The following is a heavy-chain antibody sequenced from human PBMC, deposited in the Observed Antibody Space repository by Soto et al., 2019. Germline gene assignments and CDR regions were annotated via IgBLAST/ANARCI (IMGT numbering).Heavy chain of an antibody. CDR1: GFTFSSYD. Sequence: GGSLRLSCTASGFTFSSYDMHWVRQATGKGLEWVSAIGTAGDTYYPGSVKGRFTISRENAKNSLYLQMNSLRAEDTAVYYCAREGYPMVRDEPHASGMDVWGQGTTVTVSS. D-gene: IGHD3-10*01. J-gene: IGHJ6*02. CDR3: AREGYPMVRDEPHASGMDV. CDR2: IGTAGDT. V-gene: IGHV3-13*01.